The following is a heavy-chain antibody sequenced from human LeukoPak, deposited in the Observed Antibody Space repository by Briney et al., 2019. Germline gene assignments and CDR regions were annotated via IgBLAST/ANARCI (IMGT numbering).Heavy chain of an antibody. D-gene: IGHD2-2*01. CDR3: AKGMPYDNFDY. V-gene: IGHV3-33*06. CDR2: IWYDGSNK. J-gene: IGHJ4*02. CDR1: GFSFSTYG. Sequence: PGGSLRLSCAASGFSFSTYGMHWVRQAPGKGLEWVAVIWYDGSNKYYADSVKGRFTISRDNSKNTLYLQMNSLRAEDTAVYYCAKGMPYDNFDYWGQGTLVTVSS.